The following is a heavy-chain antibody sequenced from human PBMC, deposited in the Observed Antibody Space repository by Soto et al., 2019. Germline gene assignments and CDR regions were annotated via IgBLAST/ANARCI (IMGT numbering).Heavy chain of an antibody. CDR3: ATARPPTMPVWAGDYYCGSDV. CDR2: FDPEDGET. V-gene: IGHV1-24*01. J-gene: IGHJ6*04. CDR1: GYTITELS. D-gene: IGHD6-19*01. Sequence: ASVKVSCKVSGYTITELSMHWVRQAPGKGLEWMGGFDPEDGETIYAQKFQGRVTMTEDTSTDTAYMELSSLRSEDTAVYYCATARPPTMPVWAGDYYCGSDVRGKRTTVTVSS.